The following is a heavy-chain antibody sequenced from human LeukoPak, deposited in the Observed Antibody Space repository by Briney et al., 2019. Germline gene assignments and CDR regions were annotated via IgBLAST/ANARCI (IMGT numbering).Heavy chain of an antibody. CDR2: INAGNGNT. V-gene: IGHV1-3*03. J-gene: IGHJ4*02. Sequence: GASVKVSCKASGYTFTSYAMHWVRQAPGQRLEWMGWINAGNGNTKYSQEFQGRVTITRDTSASTAYMELSSLRSEDMAVYYCARLTSGDLFDWLLSSDYWGQGTLVTVSS. CDR3: ARLTSGDLFDWLLSSDY. CDR1: GYTFTSYA. D-gene: IGHD3-9*01.